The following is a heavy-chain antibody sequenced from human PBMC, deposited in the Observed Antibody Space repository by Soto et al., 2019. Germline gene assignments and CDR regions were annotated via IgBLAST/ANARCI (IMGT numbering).Heavy chain of an antibody. Sequence: QVQLQESGPGLVKPSQTLSLTCTVSGGSISSGGYYWSWIRQHPGKGLEWLGYIYYSGSTYYNPSLKRRVAISVDTSKNQFSLKLSSVTAADTTVYYCARDPSGIAAAGNWFDPWGQGTLVTVSS. CDR3: ARDPSGIAAAGNWFDP. J-gene: IGHJ5*02. D-gene: IGHD6-13*01. V-gene: IGHV4-31*03. CDR1: GGSISSGGYY. CDR2: IYYSGST.